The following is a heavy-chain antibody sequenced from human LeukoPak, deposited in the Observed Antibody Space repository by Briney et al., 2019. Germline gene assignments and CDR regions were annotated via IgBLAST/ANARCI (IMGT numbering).Heavy chain of an antibody. D-gene: IGHD6-19*01. Sequence: TGGSLRLSCAASGFTFSSYEMNRVRQAPGKGLEWVSYISSSGSTIYYADSVKGRFTISRDNAKNSLYLQMNSLRAEDTAVYYCAREAEVAGTFDYWGQGTLVTVSS. CDR3: AREAEVAGTFDY. CDR2: ISSSGSTI. V-gene: IGHV3-48*03. J-gene: IGHJ4*02. CDR1: GFTFSSYE.